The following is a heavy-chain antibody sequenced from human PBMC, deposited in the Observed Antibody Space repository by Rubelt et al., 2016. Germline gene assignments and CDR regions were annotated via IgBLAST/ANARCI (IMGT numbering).Heavy chain of an antibody. CDR1: GFSFSSFG. D-gene: IGHD1-26*01. CDR2: IKQDGSDK. CDR3: VRRVGNWYFDL. J-gene: IGHJ2*01. V-gene: IGHV3-7*01. Sequence: EVQLLESGGGWEQPGGSLRLSCAASGFSFSSFGMHWVRQAPGRGLEWVANIKQDGSDKYYVDSVKGRFTISRDNAKNTLYLQMNSLRVDDTAVYSCVRRVGNWYFDLWGRGTLVTVSS.